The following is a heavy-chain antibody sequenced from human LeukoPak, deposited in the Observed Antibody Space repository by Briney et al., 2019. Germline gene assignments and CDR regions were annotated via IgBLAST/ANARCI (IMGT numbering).Heavy chain of an antibody. CDR1: GFTFGDYA. V-gene: IGHV3-49*03. D-gene: IGHD6-13*01. CDR2: IRSKAYGGTT. CDR3: TRDSSWGDYYYYMDV. J-gene: IGHJ6*03. Sequence: QPGGSLRLSCTASGFTFGDYAMSWFRQAPGKGLEWVGFIRSKAYGGTTEYAASVKGRFTISRDDSKRIAYLQMNSLKTEDTAVYYCTRDSSWGDYYYYMDVWGKGTTVTVSS.